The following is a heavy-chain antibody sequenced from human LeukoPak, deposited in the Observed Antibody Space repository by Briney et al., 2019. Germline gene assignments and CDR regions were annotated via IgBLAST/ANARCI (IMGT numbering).Heavy chain of an antibody. CDR3: ARRTYRGVRTFDY. Sequence: SETLSLTCTVSGGSISSYYWSWIRQPPGKGLEWIGYIYHSGSTNYNPSLKSRVTISVDTSKNQFSLKLSSVTAADTAVYYCARRTYRGVRTFDYWGQGTLVTVSS. CDR2: IYHSGST. D-gene: IGHD3-10*01. J-gene: IGHJ4*02. V-gene: IGHV4-59*12. CDR1: GGSISSYY.